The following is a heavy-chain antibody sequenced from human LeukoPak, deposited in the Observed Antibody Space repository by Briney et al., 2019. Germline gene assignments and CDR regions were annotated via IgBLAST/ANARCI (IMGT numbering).Heavy chain of an antibody. CDR2: IETSGGDT. CDR1: GFTFSDYY. Sequence: GGSLRLSCAASGFTFSDYYMSWFRQAPGKGLEWVSYIETSGGDTHYADSVKGRFTISRDGARNSMYLQMSGLRDEDTAVYYCATSSGSSAWGQGTLVTVSS. J-gene: IGHJ5*02. D-gene: IGHD3-10*01. V-gene: IGHV3-11*01. CDR3: ATSSGSSA.